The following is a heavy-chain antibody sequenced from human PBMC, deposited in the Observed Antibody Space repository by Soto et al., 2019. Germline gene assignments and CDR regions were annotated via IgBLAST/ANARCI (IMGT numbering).Heavy chain of an antibody. V-gene: IGHV3-53*04. CDR3: ARGPPPLVGATPLFDY. CDR2: IYSGGST. Sequence: PGGSLRLSCASSGFTVSSNYMSWVRQAPGKGLEWVSVIYSGGSTYYADSVKGRFTISRHNSKNTLYLQMNSLRAEDTAVYYCARGPPPLVGATPLFDYWGQGTLVTVSS. J-gene: IGHJ4*02. CDR1: GFTVSSNY. D-gene: IGHD1-26*01.